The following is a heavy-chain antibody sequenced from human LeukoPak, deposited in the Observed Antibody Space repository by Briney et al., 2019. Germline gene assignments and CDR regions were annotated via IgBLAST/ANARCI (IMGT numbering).Heavy chain of an antibody. Sequence: PSETLSLTCTVSGASISSGSYYWSWIRQHPGKGLEWIGYIYYSGNTYYNPSLESRVTISVDTSKNQFSLKLSSVTAADTAVYYCARHYGSGTEWFDPWGQGTLVTVSS. CDR3: ARHYGSGTEWFDP. D-gene: IGHD3-10*01. CDR2: IYYSGNT. CDR1: GASISSGSYY. J-gene: IGHJ5*02. V-gene: IGHV4-31*03.